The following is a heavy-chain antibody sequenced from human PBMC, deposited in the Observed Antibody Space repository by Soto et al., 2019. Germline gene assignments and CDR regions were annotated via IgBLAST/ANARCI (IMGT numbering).Heavy chain of an antibody. CDR2: IYYSGST. Sequence: QLQESGPGLVKPSETLSLTCTVSGGSISSSSYYWGWIRQPPGKGLEWIGSIYYSGSTYYNPSLKSRVTISVDTSKNQFSLKLSSVTAADTAVYYCARQVWGVAAGFDPWGQGTLVTVSS. J-gene: IGHJ5*02. V-gene: IGHV4-39*01. CDR1: GGSISSSSYY. D-gene: IGHD3-16*01. CDR3: ARQVWGVAAGFDP.